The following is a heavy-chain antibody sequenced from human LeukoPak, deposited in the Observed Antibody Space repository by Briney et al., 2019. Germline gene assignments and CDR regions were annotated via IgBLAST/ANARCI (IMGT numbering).Heavy chain of an antibody. CDR1: EFTFNIYW. J-gene: IGHJ4*02. Sequence: GGSLRLSCAASEFTFNIYWMSWVRQAPGKGLEWVANIKQDGSEKYYVDSVEGRFTISRDNAKNSLYLQMNSLRAEDTAVYYCARVRFLERSQYYFDYCGQGTLVTVSS. V-gene: IGHV3-7*01. D-gene: IGHD3-3*01. CDR2: IKQDGSEK. CDR3: ARVRFLERSQYYFDY.